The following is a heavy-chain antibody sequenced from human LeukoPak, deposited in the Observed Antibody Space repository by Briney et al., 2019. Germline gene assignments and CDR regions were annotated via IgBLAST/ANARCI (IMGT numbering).Heavy chain of an antibody. V-gene: IGHV1-2*02. CDR1: GGTFSSYA. CDR3: AKSAQYDFLTGYYSS. Sequence: ASVKVSCKASGGTFSSYAISRVRQAPGQGLEWMGWINPNSGGTNFAQKFQGRVTMTRDTSISTAYMELRRLRSDDTAVYFCAKSAQYDFLTGYYSSWGQGTLVTVSS. D-gene: IGHD3-9*01. J-gene: IGHJ4*02. CDR2: INPNSGGT.